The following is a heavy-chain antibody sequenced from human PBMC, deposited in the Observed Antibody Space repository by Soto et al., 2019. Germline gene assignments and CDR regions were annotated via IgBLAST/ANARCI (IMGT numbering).Heavy chain of an antibody. CDR3: ACNGGPYYYDSSGYPDAFDI. J-gene: IGHJ3*02. Sequence: GESLKISCKGSGYSFTSYWIGWVRQMPGKGLEWMGIIYPGDSDTRYSPSFQGQVTISADKSISTAYLQWSSLKASDTAMYYCACNGGPYYYDSSGYPDAFDIWGQGTMVTVS. V-gene: IGHV5-51*01. D-gene: IGHD3-22*01. CDR2: IYPGDSDT. CDR1: GYSFTSYW.